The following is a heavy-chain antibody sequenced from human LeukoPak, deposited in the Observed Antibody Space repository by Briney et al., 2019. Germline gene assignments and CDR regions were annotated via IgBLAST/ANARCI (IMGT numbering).Heavy chain of an antibody. CDR2: IKKDGSEK. J-gene: IGHJ4*02. D-gene: IGHD5-18*01. V-gene: IGHV3-7*01. CDR3: ARHLSGVTGYTYGRGIDY. CDR1: VFTFSSYW. Sequence: GGSLRLSSAASVFTFSSYWMSWVRHAPGKGLECVANIKKDGSEKYYVDSVKGRFTISRDNAKTSLFLQMSSLRAEDTAVYYCARHLSGVTGYTYGRGIDYWGQGTLVTVSS.